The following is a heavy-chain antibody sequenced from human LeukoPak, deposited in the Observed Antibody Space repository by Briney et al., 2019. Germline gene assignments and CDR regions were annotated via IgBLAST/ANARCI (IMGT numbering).Heavy chain of an antibody. J-gene: IGHJ4*02. Sequence: GGSLRLSCAASGFTFSSYSMMWVRQAPGKGLEWVSYISSSSTTIHYADSVKGRFTISRDNAKNSVYLQMNSLRAEDTAVYYCARDLTNLDYWGQGTLVTVSS. D-gene: IGHD2-8*01. CDR2: ISSSSTTI. CDR3: ARDLTNLDY. V-gene: IGHV3-48*01. CDR1: GFTFSSYS.